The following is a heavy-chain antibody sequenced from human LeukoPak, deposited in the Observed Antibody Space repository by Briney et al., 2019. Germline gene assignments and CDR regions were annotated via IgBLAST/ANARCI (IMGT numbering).Heavy chain of an antibody. CDR3: ARELAPAGSELYY. V-gene: IGHV1-2*02. Sequence: ASVKLSCTASGYTFTGYYMHWVRHGPGQGLGWMGCINPNSGGTNYAQKFQGRVTMTRDTSISNAYMELSRMRSDDAAEYYYARELAPAGSELYYWVQGTLV. CDR1: GYTFTGYY. CDR2: INPNSGGT. D-gene: IGHD2-2*01. J-gene: IGHJ4*02.